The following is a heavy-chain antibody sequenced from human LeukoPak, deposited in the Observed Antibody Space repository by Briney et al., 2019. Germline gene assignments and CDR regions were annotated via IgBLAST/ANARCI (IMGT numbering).Heavy chain of an antibody. CDR3: AKGSLGSWYYFDY. V-gene: IGHV3-21*04. D-gene: IGHD6-13*01. Sequence: PGGSLRLSCAASGFTFNTFNMNWVRQAPGKGLEWVSSITSGGDYIYYADSVKGRFTIFRDNSKNTLYLQMNSLRAEDTAVYYCAKGSLGSWYYFDYWGQGTLVTVSS. CDR2: ITSGGDYI. J-gene: IGHJ4*02. CDR1: GFTFNTFN.